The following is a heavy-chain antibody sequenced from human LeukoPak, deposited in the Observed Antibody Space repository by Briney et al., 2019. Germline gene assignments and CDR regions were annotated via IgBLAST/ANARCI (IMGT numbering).Heavy chain of an antibody. J-gene: IGHJ6*02. CDR2: ISAYNGNT. V-gene: IGHV1-18*01. D-gene: IGHD5-18*01. Sequence: ASVKVSCKASGYTFTSYGISWVRQAPGQGLEWMGWISAYNGNTNYAQKLQGRVTMTTDTSTSTAYMELRSLRSDDTAVYYCARDLYSYGPIDYYYYGMDVWGQGTTVTVSS. CDR1: GYTFTSYG. CDR3: ARDLYSYGPIDYYYYGMDV.